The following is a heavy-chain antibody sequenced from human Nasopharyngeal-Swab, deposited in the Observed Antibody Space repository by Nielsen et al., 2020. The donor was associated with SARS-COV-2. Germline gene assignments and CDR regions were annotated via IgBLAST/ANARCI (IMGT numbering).Heavy chain of an antibody. D-gene: IGHD4-17*01. CDR2: ISNDGSII. Sequence: GESLKISCAASGLIYNNHEMNWARQAPGKGLEWISYISNDGSIIKYADSVKGRFTISRDNAGNSLYLQMNSLRAEDTAVYYCARDGDYGDYADFDYWGQGALVAVSS. V-gene: IGHV3-48*03. CDR1: GLIYNNHE. J-gene: IGHJ4*02. CDR3: ARDGDYGDYADFDY.